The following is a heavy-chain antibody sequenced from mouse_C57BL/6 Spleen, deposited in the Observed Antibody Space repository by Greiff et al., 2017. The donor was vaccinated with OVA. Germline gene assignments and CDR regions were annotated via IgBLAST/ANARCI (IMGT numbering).Heavy chain of an antibody. CDR2: INPNYGTT. D-gene: IGHD1-1*01. Sequence: VQLQQSGPELVKPGASVKISCKASGYSFTDYKMNWVKQSNGKSLEWIGVINPNYGTTSYNQKFKGKATLTVDQSSSTAYMQLNSLTSEDSAVYDCARRDGSGTAWFAYWGQGTLVTVSA. CDR1: GYSFTDYK. J-gene: IGHJ3*01. CDR3: ARRDGSGTAWFAY. V-gene: IGHV1-39*01.